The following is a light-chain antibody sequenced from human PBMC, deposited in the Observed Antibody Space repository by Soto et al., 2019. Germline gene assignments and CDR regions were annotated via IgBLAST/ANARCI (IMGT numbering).Light chain of an antibody. CDR1: ESTSGY. CDR2: DAS. Sequence: EIVLTQSPATLSLSPGERATLSCRASESTSGYLAWYQQKPGQAPRLLIYDASNRATGIPARFSGSGSGTDFTLTISSLEPEDFAVYYCQQRSNIFGPGTKVDN. V-gene: IGKV3-11*01. J-gene: IGKJ3*01. CDR3: QQRSNI.